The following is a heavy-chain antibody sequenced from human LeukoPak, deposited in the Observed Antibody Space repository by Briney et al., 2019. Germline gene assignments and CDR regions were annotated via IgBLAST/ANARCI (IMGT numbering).Heavy chain of an antibody. J-gene: IGHJ3*01. D-gene: IGHD3-16*01. CDR2: IADAGT. V-gene: IGHV3-23*01. CDR1: GFTFNDFA. Sequence: PGGSLRLSCAASGFTFNDFAMTWVRQAPGKGLEWVSTIADAGTYYADSVKGRFIIPRDNSKNMLYLQLNSLRADDTAMYYCARNLGPFDVRGHGTMVSVSS. CDR3: ARNLGPFDV.